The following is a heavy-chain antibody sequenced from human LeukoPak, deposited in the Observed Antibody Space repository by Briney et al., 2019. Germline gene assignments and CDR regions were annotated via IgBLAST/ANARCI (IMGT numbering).Heavy chain of an antibody. CDR1: GFTLSSYW. V-gene: IGHV3-74*01. J-gene: IGHJ1*01. D-gene: IGHD3-22*01. CDR2: IKSDGRT. CDR3: ARAPSEIGGYYPEYFRH. Sequence: GGSLRLSCAASGFTLSSYWMHWVRQAPGKGLVWVSLIKSDGRTNYADSVKGRFTISRDNAKNTVSLQMNSLRAADTGVYYCARAPSEIGGYYPEYFRHWGQGTLVIVSS.